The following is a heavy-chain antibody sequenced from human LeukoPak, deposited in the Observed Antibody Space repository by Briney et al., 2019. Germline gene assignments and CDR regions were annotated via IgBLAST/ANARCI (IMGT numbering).Heavy chain of an antibody. J-gene: IGHJ4*02. V-gene: IGHV4-31*03. CDR1: GGSISSSGYY. CDR3: ARAVYDYIWGSYRFDY. Sequence: SQTLSLTCTVSGGSISSSGYYWSWIRQHPGKGLEWIGFIYYSGSTYYNPSLKSRVTFSVDTSKNQFSLKLSSVNAADTAVYYCARAVYDYIWGSYRFDYWGQGTLATVSS. D-gene: IGHD3-16*02. CDR2: IYYSGST.